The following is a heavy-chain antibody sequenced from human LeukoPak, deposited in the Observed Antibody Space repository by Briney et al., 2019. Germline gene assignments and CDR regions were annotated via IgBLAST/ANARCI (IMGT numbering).Heavy chain of an antibody. Sequence: ASVKVSCKASGYTFASYDINWVRQATGQGLEWMGWMNPNTGNTGYAQKFQGRVTMTRNTSISTAYMELSSLRSEDTAVYYCARGPKWKYVVPLDYWGQGTLVTVYS. CDR1: GYTFASYD. V-gene: IGHV1-8*01. CDR3: ARGPKWKYVVPLDY. CDR2: MNPNTGNT. D-gene: IGHD1-7*01. J-gene: IGHJ4*02.